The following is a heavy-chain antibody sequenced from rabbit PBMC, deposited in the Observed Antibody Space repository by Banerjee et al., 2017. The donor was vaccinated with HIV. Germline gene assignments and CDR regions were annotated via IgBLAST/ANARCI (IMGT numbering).Heavy chain of an antibody. CDR2: IYTGSSGST. Sequence: QEQLEETGGGLVKPGASLTLTCTASGFSSSSSYWICWVRQAPGKGLEWIACIYTGSSGSTYYASWAKGRFTISKPSSTTVTLQMTSLTAADTATYFCARDLAGVIGWNFNLWGPGTLVTVS. J-gene: IGHJ4*01. V-gene: IGHV1S45*01. CDR1: GFSSSSSYW. CDR3: ARDLAGVIGWNFNL. D-gene: IGHD4-1*01.